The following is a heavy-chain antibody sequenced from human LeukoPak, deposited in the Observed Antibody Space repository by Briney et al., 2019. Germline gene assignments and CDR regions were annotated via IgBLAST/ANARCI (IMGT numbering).Heavy chain of an antibody. CDR1: GGSISSSSYY. J-gene: IGHJ3*02. CDR3: ARGTTVTTGAAFDI. CDR2: IYYSGST. V-gene: IGHV4-39*07. Sequence: SETLSLTCTVSGGSISSSSYYWGWIRQPPGKGLEWIGSIYYSGSTYYNPSLKSRVTISVDTSKNQFSLKLSSVTAADTAVYYCARGTTVTTGAAFDIWGQGTMVTVSS. D-gene: IGHD4-17*01.